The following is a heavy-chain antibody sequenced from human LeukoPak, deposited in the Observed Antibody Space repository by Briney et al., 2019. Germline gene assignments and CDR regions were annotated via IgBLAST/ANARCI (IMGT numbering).Heavy chain of an antibody. J-gene: IGHJ4*02. Sequence: PGGSLRLSCAASGFIFSSYSMKWVRQAPGKGLEWVSYISSSSTTIYYADSVKGRFTISRDNAKNSLYLQMNSLRAEDTAVYYCARDLNWETYWGQGTLVSVSS. D-gene: IGHD7-27*01. V-gene: IGHV3-48*01. CDR3: ARDLNWETY. CDR2: ISSSSTTI. CDR1: GFIFSSYS.